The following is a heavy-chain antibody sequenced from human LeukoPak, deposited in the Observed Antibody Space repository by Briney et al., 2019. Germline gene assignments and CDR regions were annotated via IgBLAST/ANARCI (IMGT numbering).Heavy chain of an antibody. CDR3: TAYSLNAFDY. V-gene: IGHV3-15*01. Sequence: PGGSLRLSRAASGFTFSNVWMSWVRQAPGKGLEWVGRIKSKTDGGTTDYVAPVKGRFTISRDDSKNTLYLQMNSLKTEDTAVYYCTAYSLNAFDYWGQGTLVTVSS. J-gene: IGHJ4*02. D-gene: IGHD1-26*01. CDR1: GFTFSNVW. CDR2: IKSKTDGGTT.